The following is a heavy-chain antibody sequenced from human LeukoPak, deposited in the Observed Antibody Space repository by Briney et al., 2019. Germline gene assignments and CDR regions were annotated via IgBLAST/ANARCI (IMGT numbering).Heavy chain of an antibody. D-gene: IGHD3-22*01. CDR2: IYYSGSI. V-gene: IGHV4-28*05. CDR3: VTYYFDSSGPKKNY. Sequence: SETLSLTCAVSGYSISSSNYWAWIRQPPGKGLEWIGHIYYSGSIYYNPSLKSRVTISVDTSKKQFSLKLSSVTAADTAAYYCVTYYFDSSGPKKNYWGQGTLVTVSS. J-gene: IGHJ4*02. CDR1: GYSISSSNY.